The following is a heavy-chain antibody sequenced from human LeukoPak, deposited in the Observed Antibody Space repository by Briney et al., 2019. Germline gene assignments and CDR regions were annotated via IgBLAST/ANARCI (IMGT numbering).Heavy chain of an antibody. V-gene: IGHV3-33*06. CDR2: IWYDGSNK. Sequence: QPGGSLRLSCAASGFTFSSYGMHWVRQAPGKGLEWVAVIWYDGSNKYYADSVKGRFTISRDNSKNTLYLQMNSLRAEDTAVYYCAKDTDLLRHSEDAFDIWGQGTMVTVSS. D-gene: IGHD3-16*01. CDR1: GFTFSSYG. J-gene: IGHJ3*02. CDR3: AKDTDLLRHSEDAFDI.